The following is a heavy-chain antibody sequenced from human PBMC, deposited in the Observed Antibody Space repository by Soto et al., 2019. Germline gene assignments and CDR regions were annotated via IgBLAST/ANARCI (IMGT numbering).Heavy chain of an antibody. Sequence: QVQLVQSGAEVKKPGSSVKVSCKASGGTFSSYAISWVRQAPGQGLEWMGGIIPIFGTANYAQKFQGRVTITADESTSTAYMELSSLRSEDTAVYYCVRTLVGSSGYPSGGMDVWGQGTTVTVSS. V-gene: IGHV1-69*01. CDR1: GGTFSSYA. CDR3: VRTLVGSSGYPSGGMDV. J-gene: IGHJ6*02. D-gene: IGHD5-12*01. CDR2: IIPIFGTA.